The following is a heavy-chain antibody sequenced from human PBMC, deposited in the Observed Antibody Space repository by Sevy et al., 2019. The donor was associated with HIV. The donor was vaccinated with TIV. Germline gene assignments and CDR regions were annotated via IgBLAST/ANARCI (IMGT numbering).Heavy chain of an antibody. J-gene: IGHJ4*02. CDR1: GFTFSSYS. D-gene: IGHD3-3*01. Sequence: GGSLRLSCAASGFTFSSYSMNWVRQAPGKGLEWVSSISSSSSYIYYADSVKGRFTISRDNAKNSLYLQMNSLRAEDTAVYYGARAGPYGVVINSCDYWGQGTLVTVSS. CDR2: ISSSSSYI. CDR3: ARAGPYGVVINSCDY. V-gene: IGHV3-21*01.